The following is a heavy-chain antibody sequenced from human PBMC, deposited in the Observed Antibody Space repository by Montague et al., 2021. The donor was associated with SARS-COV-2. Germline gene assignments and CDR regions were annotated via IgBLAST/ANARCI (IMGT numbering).Heavy chain of an antibody. CDR3: ARIAMAATFDS. J-gene: IGHJ4*02. D-gene: IGHD6-19*01. Sequence: SETLSLTCTVSGGSISPYYWNWIRQPPGKGLEWIGYIYYTGGAKYNPSLKSRVSMSVDTSKNQFSLRLTSVGAADAAVYYCARIAMAATFDSGGQGALVPVPS. CDR2: IYYTGGA. CDR1: GGSISPYY. V-gene: IGHV4-59*13.